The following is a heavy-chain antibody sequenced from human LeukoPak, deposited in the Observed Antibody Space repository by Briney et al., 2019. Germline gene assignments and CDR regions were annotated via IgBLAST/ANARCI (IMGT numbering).Heavy chain of an antibody. V-gene: IGHV4-59*11. CDR3: ALSGYCSSTSCPPLDP. J-gene: IGHJ5*02. CDR2: IYYSGST. D-gene: IGHD2-2*03. Sequence: SETLSLTYTVSGGSISSHYWSWIRQPPGKGLEWIGYIYYSGSTNYNPSLKCRVTISVDTSKNQFSLKLSSVTAADTAVYYCALSGYCSSTSCPPLDPWGQGTLVTVSS. CDR1: GGSISSHY.